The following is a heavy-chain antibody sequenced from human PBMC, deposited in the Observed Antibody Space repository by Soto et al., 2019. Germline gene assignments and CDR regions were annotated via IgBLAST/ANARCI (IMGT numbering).Heavy chain of an antibody. CDR1: GGSISSSSYY. Sequence: LSLTCTVSGGSISSSSYYWGWIRQPPGKGLEWIGSIYYSGSTYYNPSLKSRVTISVDTSKNQFSLKLSSVTAADTAVYYCARGEMATIDFDYYYGMDVWGQGTTVTVSS. CDR2: IYYSGST. CDR3: ARGEMATIDFDYYYGMDV. D-gene: IGHD5-12*01. V-gene: IGHV4-39*01. J-gene: IGHJ6*02.